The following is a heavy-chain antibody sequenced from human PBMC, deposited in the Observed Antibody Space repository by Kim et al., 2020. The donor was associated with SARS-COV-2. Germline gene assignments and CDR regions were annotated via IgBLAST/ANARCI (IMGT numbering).Heavy chain of an antibody. CDR2: ISWNSGSI. Sequence: GGSLRLSCAASGFTFDDYAMHWVRQAPGKGLEWVSGISWNSGSIGYADSVKGRFTISRDNAKNSLYLQMNSLRAEDTALYYCAKDADPYGSGSNFDYWGQGTLVTVSS. J-gene: IGHJ4*02. V-gene: IGHV3-9*01. D-gene: IGHD3-10*01. CDR1: GFTFDDYA. CDR3: AKDADPYGSGSNFDY.